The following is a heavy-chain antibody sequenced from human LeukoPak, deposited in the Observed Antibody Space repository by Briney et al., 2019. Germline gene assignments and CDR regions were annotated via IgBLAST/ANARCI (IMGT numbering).Heavy chain of an antibody. Sequence: GKSLKISRKGSGYTFTNYWIGWVRQMPGKGLEFMGIIYPGDSDTRYSPSFQGQVTISADKSISTAYLQWSSLKASDTAMYYCARRDRQVAAAPPDYWGQGTLVTVSS. D-gene: IGHD6-13*01. CDR2: IYPGDSDT. CDR3: ARRDRQVAAAPPDY. V-gene: IGHV5-51*01. CDR1: GYTFTNYW. J-gene: IGHJ4*02.